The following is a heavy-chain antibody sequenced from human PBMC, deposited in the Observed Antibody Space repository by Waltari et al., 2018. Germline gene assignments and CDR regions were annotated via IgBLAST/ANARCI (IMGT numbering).Heavy chain of an antibody. Sequence: QLQLQESGPGLVKPSETLSLTCTVSGGSISSSSYYWGWTRQPPGKGLEWIGSIYYSGSTYYNPSLKSRVTISVDTSKNQFSLKLSSVTAADTAVYYCARSKQWLVTVDYWGQGTLVTVSS. CDR1: GGSISSSSYY. J-gene: IGHJ4*02. V-gene: IGHV4-39*01. D-gene: IGHD6-19*01. CDR2: IYYSGST. CDR3: ARSKQWLVTVDY.